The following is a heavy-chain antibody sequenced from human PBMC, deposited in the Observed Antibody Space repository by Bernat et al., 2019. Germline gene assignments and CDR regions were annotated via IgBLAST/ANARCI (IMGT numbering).Heavy chain of an antibody. CDR3: ATTKVVGATMGEAG. Sequence: EVQLLESGGGLVQPGGSLRLSCAASGFTFSSYAMSWLRQAPGKGLHWVSSISAGGTTYYADSVKGRFTISRDNSKTTLYLQMNSLRAEDTAVYYCATTKVVGATMGEAGWGQGTLVTVSS. J-gene: IGHJ4*02. D-gene: IGHD1-26*01. V-gene: IGHV3-23*01. CDR2: ISAGGTT. CDR1: GFTFSSYA.